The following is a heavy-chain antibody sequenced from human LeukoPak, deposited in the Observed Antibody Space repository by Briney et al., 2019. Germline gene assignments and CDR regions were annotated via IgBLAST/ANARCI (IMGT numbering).Heavy chain of an antibody. CDR2: IKEDGSEK. D-gene: IGHD3-10*01. Sequence: PGGSLRLSCAASGSTLSNYWMSWVRQAPGQGLEWVANIKEDGSEKYYVDSVKGRFTISRDNAKNSLYLQMNSLRAEDTAVYYCARTIGYGSGNDQAGGWGQGTLVTVSS. CDR3: ARTIGYGSGNDQAGG. CDR1: GSTLSNYW. J-gene: IGHJ4*02. V-gene: IGHV3-7*01.